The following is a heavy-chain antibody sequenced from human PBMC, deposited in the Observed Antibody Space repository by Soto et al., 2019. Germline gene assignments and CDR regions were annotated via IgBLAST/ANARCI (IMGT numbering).Heavy chain of an antibody. V-gene: IGHV3-23*01. CDR3: AKGSSGSPLGDYYFDY. Sequence: EVQLLESGGGLVQPGGSLRLSCASSGFTFSSYAMGWVRQAPGKGLEWVSAISSSGSGTYYADSVKGRFTISRDNSKNTLYLQMNSLRAEDTAVYYCAKGSSGSPLGDYYFDYWGQGTLVTVSS. D-gene: IGHD3-10*01. J-gene: IGHJ4*02. CDR2: ISSSGSGT. CDR1: GFTFSSYA.